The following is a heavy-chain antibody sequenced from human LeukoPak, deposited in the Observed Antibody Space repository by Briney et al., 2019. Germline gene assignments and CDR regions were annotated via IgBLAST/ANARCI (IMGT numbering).Heavy chain of an antibody. CDR2: ISSSSSYI. V-gene: IGHV3-21*01. J-gene: IGHJ4*02. CDR1: GFTFSGYT. Sequence: GGSLRLSCAASGFTFSGYTMNWVRQAPGKGLEWVSSISSSSSYIYYADSVKGRFTISRDNAKNSLYLQMNSLRAEDTAVYYCAREYYYDSSGYYLGGGDYWGQGTLVTVSS. D-gene: IGHD3-22*01. CDR3: AREYYYDSSGYYLGGGDY.